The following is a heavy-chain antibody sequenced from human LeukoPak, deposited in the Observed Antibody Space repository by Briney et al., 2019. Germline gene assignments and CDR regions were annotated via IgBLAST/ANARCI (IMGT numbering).Heavy chain of an antibody. CDR2: INPSGGST. J-gene: IGHJ6*03. D-gene: IGHD1-20*01. V-gene: IGHV1-46*01. CDR3: ARRYNWNDGDYYYYYMDV. CDR1: GYTFTSYY. Sequence: ASVKVSCKASGYTFTSYYMHWVRQAPGQGLEWMGIINPSGGSTSYAQKFQGRVTMTRDMSTSTVYMELSSLRSEDTAVYYCARRYNWNDGDYYYYYMDVWGKGTTLTVSS.